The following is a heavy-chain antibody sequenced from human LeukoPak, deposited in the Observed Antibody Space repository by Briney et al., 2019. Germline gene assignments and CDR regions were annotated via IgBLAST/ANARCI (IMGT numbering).Heavy chain of an antibody. CDR1: GFTFSDYY. Sequence: GGSLRLSCAASGFTFSDYYLSWIRQAPGKGLEWLSYISYSSSYTNYADSVKGRFTISRDTAKNSLYLQMNGLRAEDTAVYYCARHGLYDSSAYWTFQHWGQGTLVTVSS. CDR3: ARHGLYDSSAYWTFQH. V-gene: IGHV3-11*06. CDR2: ISYSSSYT. D-gene: IGHD3-22*01. J-gene: IGHJ1*01.